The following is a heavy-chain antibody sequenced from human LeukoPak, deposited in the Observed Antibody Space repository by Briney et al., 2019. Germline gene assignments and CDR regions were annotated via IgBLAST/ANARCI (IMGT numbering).Heavy chain of an antibody. CDR2: ISWSGDRM. CDR3: AKDLGGSATTV. Sequence: PGGSLRLSCAASGFTFEDHVMHWVRQAPGKGLEWVSSISWSGDRMGYADAVKGRFTISRDNAKNSLFLQINSLRVEDTALYYCAKDLGGSATTVWGQGTLATVSS. V-gene: IGHV3-9*01. J-gene: IGHJ4*02. CDR1: GFTFEDHV. D-gene: IGHD2-2*01.